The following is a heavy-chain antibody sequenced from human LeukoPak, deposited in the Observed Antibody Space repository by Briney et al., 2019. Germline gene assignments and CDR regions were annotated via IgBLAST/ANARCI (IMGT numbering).Heavy chain of an antibody. D-gene: IGHD1-26*01. V-gene: IGHV3-64D*06. J-gene: IGHJ4*02. CDR2: ISINGDKT. Sequence: GGSLRLSCSASGFTFSGHFMHWVRQAPGKGLEYVSSISINGDKTYYAESVKGRFTISRDNSRNTLYLQLSSLRVEDTAVYYCIKDRIGTWSFDHWGQGTLLTVSS. CDR1: GFTFSGHF. CDR3: IKDRIGTWSFDH.